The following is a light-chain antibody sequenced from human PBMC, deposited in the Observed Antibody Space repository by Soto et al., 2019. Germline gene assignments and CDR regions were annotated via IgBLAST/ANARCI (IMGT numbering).Light chain of an antibody. Sequence: EIVLTQSPGSLSLSPGQRATLSCRASQSVDTTFFAWYQKKPGQAHRLLIYGASKRATGIPDRFSGSGSGTDFTLIIRRLEPEYFAVYYCQQYMSSVTFGQGTKVEIK. CDR2: GAS. CDR1: QSVDTTF. J-gene: IGKJ1*01. V-gene: IGKV3-20*01. CDR3: QQYMSSVT.